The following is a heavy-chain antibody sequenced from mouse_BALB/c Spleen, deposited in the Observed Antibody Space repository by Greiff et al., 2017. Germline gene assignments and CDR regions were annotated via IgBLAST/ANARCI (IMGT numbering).Heavy chain of an antibody. J-gene: IGHJ3*01. CDR1: GFSLTSYG. Sequence: VKLQESGPGLVAPSQSLSITCTVSGFSLTSYGVHWVRQPPGKGLEWLGVIWAGGSTNYNSALMSRLSISKDNSKSQVFLKMNSLQTDDTAMYYCAREGDYVWFAYWGQGTLVTVSA. CDR3: AREGDYVWFAY. V-gene: IGHV2-9*02. D-gene: IGHD2-4*01. CDR2: IWAGGST.